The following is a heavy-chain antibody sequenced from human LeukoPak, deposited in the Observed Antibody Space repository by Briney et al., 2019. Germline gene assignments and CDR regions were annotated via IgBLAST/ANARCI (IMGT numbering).Heavy chain of an antibody. Sequence: SQTLSLTCAISGDTVSSNSAAWTWIRQSPSRGLEWLGRTSYRSYRSKWHNDYGISVKSRVTINSDTSKNQFSLQLNSVTPEDTAVYYCAREYFNTFDIWGQGTMVTVSS. CDR1: GDTVSSNSAA. V-gene: IGHV6-1*01. CDR2: TSYRSYRSKWHN. CDR3: AREYFNTFDI. D-gene: IGHD3-10*01. J-gene: IGHJ3*02.